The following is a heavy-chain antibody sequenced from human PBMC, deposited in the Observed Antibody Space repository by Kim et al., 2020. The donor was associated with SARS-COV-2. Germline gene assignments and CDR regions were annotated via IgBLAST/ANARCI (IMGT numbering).Heavy chain of an antibody. Sequence: GGSLRLSCAASGFTFSSYSMNWVRQAPGKGLEWVSSISSSSSYIYYADSVKGRFTISRDNAKNSLYLQMNSLRAEDTAVYYCARRDSSSWRGRAGSFDYWGQGTLVTVSS. J-gene: IGHJ4*02. CDR2: ISSSSSYI. D-gene: IGHD6-13*01. CDR1: GFTFSSYS. V-gene: IGHV3-21*01. CDR3: ARRDSSSWRGRAGSFDY.